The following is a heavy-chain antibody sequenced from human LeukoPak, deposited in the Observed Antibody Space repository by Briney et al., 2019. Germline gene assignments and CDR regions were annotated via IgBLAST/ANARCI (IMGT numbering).Heavy chain of an antibody. V-gene: IGHV1-69*04. CDR3: ARVFSAYYYDSSGHAGYSWFDP. D-gene: IGHD3-22*01. CDR1: GGTFSSYA. CDR2: IIPILGIA. J-gene: IGHJ5*02. Sequence: GASVKVSCKASGGTFSSYAISWVRQAPGQGLEWMGRIIPILGIANYAQKFQGRVTITADKSTSTVYMELSSLRSEDTAVYYCARVFSAYYYDSSGHAGYSWFDPWGQGTLVTVSS.